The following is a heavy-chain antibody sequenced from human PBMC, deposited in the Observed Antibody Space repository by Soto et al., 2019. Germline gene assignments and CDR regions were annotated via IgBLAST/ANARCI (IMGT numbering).Heavy chain of an antibody. CDR2: IYYTGAT. CDR3: ARWNEGLDY. CDR1: GVSINDYY. J-gene: IGHJ4*02. Sequence: QVQLQESGPGLVKPSETLSLTCTVSGVSINDYYWSWMRQPPGKGLEFVGFIYYTGATDYNPSLKSRVTLSLDTSKKQDSVRLNSVTAADTAIYYCARWNEGLDYWGQGALVTVSS. D-gene: IGHD1-1*01. V-gene: IGHV4-59*01.